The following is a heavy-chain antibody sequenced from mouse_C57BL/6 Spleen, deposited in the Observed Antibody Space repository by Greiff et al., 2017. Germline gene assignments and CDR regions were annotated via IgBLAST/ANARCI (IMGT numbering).Heavy chain of an antibody. J-gene: IGHJ1*03. CDR2: IYPRSGNT. D-gene: IGHD1-1*01. CDR1: GYTFTSYG. Sequence: LQESGAELARPGASVKLSCKASGYTFTSYGISWVKQRTGQGLEWIGEIYPRSGNTYYTEKFKGKATLTADKSSSTAYMELRSLTSEDSAVYFCANYYGSSYGYFDVWGTGTTVTVSS. CDR3: ANYYGSSYGYFDV. V-gene: IGHV1-81*01.